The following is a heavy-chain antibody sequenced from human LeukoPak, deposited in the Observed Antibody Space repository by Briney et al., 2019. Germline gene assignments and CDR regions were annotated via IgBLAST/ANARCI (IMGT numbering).Heavy chain of an antibody. CDR2: INDDRSKK. V-gene: IGHV3-7*01. D-gene: IGHD3-10*01. CDR3: ASSSYSCSSS. J-gene: IGHJ5*02. CDR1: GFTFTNYW. Sequence: GGSLRLSCAASGFTFTNYWMIWVRQAPGKGLEWVANINDDRSKKYYVGSVEGRFTISRDNAKNSVFLQMNSLRADDTAMYYCASSSYSCSSSWGQGTLVTVSS.